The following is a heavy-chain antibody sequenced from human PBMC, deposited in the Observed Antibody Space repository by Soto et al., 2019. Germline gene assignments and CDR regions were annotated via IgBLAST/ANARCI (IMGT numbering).Heavy chain of an antibody. CDR2: TSYDGSDK. J-gene: IGHJ1*01. CDR3: VRWGTTGGLDV. V-gene: IGHV3-30*19. Sequence: QVQLVESGGGVVQPGTSLRVSCVGSGFTFRSYVIHWVRQAPGKGLEWVALTSYDGSDKYYGDSVRGRFTISRDNSRNTVDLQMDSLRLEDTAFYYCVRWGTTGGLDVWGQGTLVSVSS. D-gene: IGHD3-16*01. CDR1: GFTFRSYV.